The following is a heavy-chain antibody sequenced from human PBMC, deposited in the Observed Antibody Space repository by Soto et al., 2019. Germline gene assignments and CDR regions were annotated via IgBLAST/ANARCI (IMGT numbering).Heavy chain of an antibody. Sequence: QVQLVQSGAEVKKPGSSVKVSCKASGTTVSSYTISWVRQAPGQVLEWMGRIIPILGTANYAQKFHGRVKITADKSTSTAYMALSSLKSEDTAVYYCATNLPDGYTGPDSWGQGTLVTVSS. D-gene: IGHD5-12*01. CDR1: GTTVSSYT. J-gene: IGHJ5*01. CDR3: ATNLPDGYTGPDS. V-gene: IGHV1-69*08. CDR2: IIPILGTA.